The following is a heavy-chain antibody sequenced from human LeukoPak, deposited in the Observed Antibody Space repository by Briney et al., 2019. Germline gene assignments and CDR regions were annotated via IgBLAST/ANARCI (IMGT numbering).Heavy chain of an antibody. CDR2: TYYSGSP. J-gene: IGHJ4*02. CDR1: GGSISSYY. D-gene: IGHD1-20*01. CDR3: AGADKWNDVLDY. Sequence: SETLSLTCTSSGGSISSYYWSWLQQPPGQGLEGDGHTYYSGSPNYNPSLKSRVTISVDTSKNQFSLKLTSVTAADTAVYYCAGADKWNDVLDYWGQGTLVTVSS. V-gene: IGHV4-59*13.